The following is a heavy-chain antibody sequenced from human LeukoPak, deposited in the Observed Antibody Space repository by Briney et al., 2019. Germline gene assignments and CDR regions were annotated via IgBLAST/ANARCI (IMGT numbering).Heavy chain of an antibody. CDR1: GGSISSYY. D-gene: IGHD3-10*01. V-gene: IGHV4-4*07. CDR3: ARDPIYYYGSGSYYMDV. J-gene: IGHJ6*03. Sequence: SETLSLTCTVSGGSISSYYWSWIRQPAGKGLEWIGRIYTSGSTNYNPSLKRRVTMSVDTSKDQFSLKLSSVTAADTAVYYCARDPIYYYGSGSYYMDVWGKGTTVTVSS. CDR2: IYTSGST.